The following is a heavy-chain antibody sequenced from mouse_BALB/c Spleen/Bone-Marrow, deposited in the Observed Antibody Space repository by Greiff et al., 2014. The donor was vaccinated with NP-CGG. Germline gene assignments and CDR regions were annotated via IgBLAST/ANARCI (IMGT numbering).Heavy chain of an antibody. J-gene: IGHJ4*01. CDR3: ARYGYGSSYYAMDY. CDR2: ISTYSGNT. D-gene: IGHD1-1*01. V-gene: IGHV1-67*01. CDR1: GYTFTDCA. Sequence: VQLQESGPELVRPGVSVKISCKGSGYTFTDCAMYWVKQSHAKSLEWIGVISTYSGNTNYNQKFKGKATMTVDKSSSTAYMELARLTSEDSAIYYCARYGYGSSYYAMDYWGQGTSVTVSS.